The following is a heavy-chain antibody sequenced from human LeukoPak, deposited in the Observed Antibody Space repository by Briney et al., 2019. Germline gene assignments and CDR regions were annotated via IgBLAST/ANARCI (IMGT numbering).Heavy chain of an antibody. CDR2: ISWNSGSI. J-gene: IGHJ5*02. Sequence: LSLTCAVYGGSFSGYYWSWIRQPPGKGLEWVSGISWNSGSIGYADSVKGRFTISRDNAKNSLYLQMNSLRAEDTALYYCAKDIDSGWHARSNWFDPWGQGTLVTVSS. D-gene: IGHD6-19*01. V-gene: IGHV3-9*01. CDR1: GGSFSGYY. CDR3: AKDIDSGWHARSNWFDP.